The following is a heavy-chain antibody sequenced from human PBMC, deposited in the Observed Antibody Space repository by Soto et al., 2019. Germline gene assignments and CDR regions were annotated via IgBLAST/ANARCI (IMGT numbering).Heavy chain of an antibody. CDR3: TTWRREKSCTSVSCYGDGAY. CDR1: GFTFNSAW. CDR2: IKSWTDGGRV. D-gene: IGHD2-2*01. V-gene: IGHV3-15*02. Sequence: EVPLVESGGALVKPGVSHTLSCAASGFTFNSAWMTWVRQAPGKGLEWVGRIKSWTDGGRVDTAVHGKGRFTISRDDSKNTFYLQMNSLKSEDTAVYYCTTWRREKSCTSVSCYGDGAYWGQGTLVTVSS. J-gene: IGHJ4*02.